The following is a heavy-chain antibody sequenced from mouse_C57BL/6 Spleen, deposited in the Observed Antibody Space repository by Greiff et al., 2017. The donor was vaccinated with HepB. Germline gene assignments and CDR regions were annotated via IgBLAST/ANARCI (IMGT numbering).Heavy chain of an antibody. CDR3: ARYYYGSSWDAMDY. J-gene: IGHJ4*01. V-gene: IGHV1-69*01. CDR1: GYTFTSYW. D-gene: IGHD1-1*01. Sequence: QVQLQQPGAELVMPGASVKLSCKASGYTFTSYWMHWVKQRPGQGLEWIGEIDPSDSYTNYNQKFKGKSTLTVDKSPSTAYMQLSSLTSEDSAVYYCARYYYGSSWDAMDYWGQGTSVTVSS. CDR2: IDPSDSYT.